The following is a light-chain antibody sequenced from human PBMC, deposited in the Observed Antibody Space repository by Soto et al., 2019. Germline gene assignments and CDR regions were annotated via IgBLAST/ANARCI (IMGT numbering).Light chain of an antibody. CDR2: EVT. CDR1: SSDVGGYNY. J-gene: IGLJ1*01. V-gene: IGLV2-8*01. Sequence: QSALAQPPSASGSPGHSFTISCTGTSSDVGGYNYVSWYQQHPGKAPKLMIYEVTKRPSGVPDRFSGSKSGNTASLTVSGLQAEDEADYFCCSHAGENTYVFGTGTKVTVL. CDR3: CSHAGENTYV.